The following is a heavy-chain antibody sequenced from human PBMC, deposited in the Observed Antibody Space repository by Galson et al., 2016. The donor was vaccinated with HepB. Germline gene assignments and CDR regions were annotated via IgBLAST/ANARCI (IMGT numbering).Heavy chain of an antibody. J-gene: IGHJ6*02. CDR1: GASIRSYY. V-gene: IGHV4-59*08. D-gene: IGHD5-18*01. CDR2: MYYSWSP. CDR3: ARRFRYTYGPPYGMDV. Sequence: ETLSLTCTVPGASIRSYYWSWIRQPPGKGLEWIGCMYYSWSPNYNPSLRSRVSMSVDTSKNQFSLKMSSVTAADTAVYYCARRFRYTYGPPYGMDVWGQGTTVTVSS.